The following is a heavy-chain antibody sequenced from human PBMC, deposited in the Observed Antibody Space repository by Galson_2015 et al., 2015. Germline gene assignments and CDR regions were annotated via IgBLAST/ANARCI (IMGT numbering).Heavy chain of an antibody. V-gene: IGHV3-23*01. J-gene: IGHJ4*02. Sequence: SLRLSCAASGFTFSSYAMTWVRQAPGKGLKWVASISASGGNTYSADSVKGRFTISRDNSKSTVYLQMNSLRVEDTAVYYCAKGGMGVRFDYWGQGTLVTVSS. CDR3: AKGGMGVRFDY. CDR2: ISASGGNT. CDR1: GFTFSSYA. D-gene: IGHD3-10*01.